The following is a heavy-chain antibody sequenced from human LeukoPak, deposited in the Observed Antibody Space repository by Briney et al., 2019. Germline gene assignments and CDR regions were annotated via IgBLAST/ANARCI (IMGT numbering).Heavy chain of an antibody. J-gene: IGHJ4*02. CDR1: GYTFTSYY. CDR2: INPSGGGA. D-gene: IGHD6-19*01. CDR3: ARGPPRSGWDDYNYFDY. Sequence: ASVKVSCKASGYTFTSYYMHWVRQAPGQGLECMGIINPSGGGASYAQKFQGRVTMTRDTSTSTVYMELSSLRSEDTAMYYCARGPPRSGWDDYNYFDYWGQGTLVTVSS. V-gene: IGHV1-46*01.